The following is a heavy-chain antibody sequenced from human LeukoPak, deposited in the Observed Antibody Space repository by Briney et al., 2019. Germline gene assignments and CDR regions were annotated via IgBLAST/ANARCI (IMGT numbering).Heavy chain of an antibody. J-gene: IGHJ3*02. V-gene: IGHV4-59*01. D-gene: IGHD5-12*01. CDR3: ARVYGSGYDFRGAFDI. CDR1: GGSISTYY. Sequence: SETLSLTCTVSGGSISTYYWTWIRQPPGKGLEWIGYIYYSGSTNYNPSLKSRVTISVDTSKNQFSLRLSSVNAADTAVYYCARVYGSGYDFRGAFDIWGQGTMVTVSS. CDR2: IYYSGST.